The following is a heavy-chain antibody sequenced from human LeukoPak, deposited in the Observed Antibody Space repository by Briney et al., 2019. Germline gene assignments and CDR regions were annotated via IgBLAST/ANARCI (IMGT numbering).Heavy chain of an antibody. V-gene: IGHV1-69*01. CDR1: GGTFSSYA. Sequence: SVKVSCKATGGTFSSYAISWVRQAPGQGLEWMGGIIPIFGTANYAQKFQGRVTITADESTSTAYMELSSLRSEDTAVYYCATPGGVRVRGVKNYYGMDVWGKGTTVTVSS. CDR2: IIPIFGTA. J-gene: IGHJ6*04. D-gene: IGHD3-10*01. CDR3: ATPGGVRVRGVKNYYGMDV.